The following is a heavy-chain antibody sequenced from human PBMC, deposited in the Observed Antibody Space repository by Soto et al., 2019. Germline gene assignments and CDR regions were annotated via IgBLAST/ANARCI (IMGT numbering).Heavy chain of an antibody. CDR3: ARAKVERAGWHHFDI. CDR2: VSHSGNT. V-gene: IGHV4-34*01. D-gene: IGHD6-13*01. J-gene: IGHJ4*02. CDR1: GGTFTGHF. Sequence: SETLSLTCTVCGGTFTGHFWSWVRQPPGKGLEWIGEVSHSGNTKYYPSLRSRVTLSVDSSKNQISLSLTTVSAADTAVYCCARAKVERAGWHHFDIWGQGTLVTVSS.